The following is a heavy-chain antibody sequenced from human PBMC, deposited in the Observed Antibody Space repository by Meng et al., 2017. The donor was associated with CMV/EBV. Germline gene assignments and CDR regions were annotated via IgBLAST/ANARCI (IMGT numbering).Heavy chain of an antibody. CDR3: ARGRGVVPAAIVQNWFDP. D-gene: IGHD2-2*01. Sequence: GESLKISCKASGYTFTSYDINWVRQATGQGLEWMGWMNPNSGNTGYAQKFQGRVTMTRNTSISTAYMELSSLRSEDTAVYYCARGRGVVPAAIVQNWFDPWGQGTLVTVSS. CDR2: MNPNSGNT. J-gene: IGHJ5*02. CDR1: GYTFTSYD. V-gene: IGHV1-8*01.